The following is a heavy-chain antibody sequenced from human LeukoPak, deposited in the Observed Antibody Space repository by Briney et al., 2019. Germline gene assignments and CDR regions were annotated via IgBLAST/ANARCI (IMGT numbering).Heavy chain of an antibody. J-gene: IGHJ6*02. CDR1: GFTFSSYA. Sequence: PGGSLRLSCAASGFTFSSYAMHWVRQAPGKGLEWVAVISYDGSNKYYADSVKGRFIISRDNSKNTLYLQMNSLRAEDTAVYYCARSVVTGYYGMDVWGRGTTVTVSS. CDR3: ARSVVTGYYGMDV. CDR2: ISYDGSNK. V-gene: IGHV3-30-3*01. D-gene: IGHD4-23*01.